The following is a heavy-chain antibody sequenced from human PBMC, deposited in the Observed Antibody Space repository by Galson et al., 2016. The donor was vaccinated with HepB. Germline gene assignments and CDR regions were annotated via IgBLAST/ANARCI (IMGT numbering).Heavy chain of an antibody. CDR3: AKDPYYYGSGASVFDS. CDR2: ISATGGST. Sequence: SLRLSCAASGFTFSSYGMSWVRQAPGKGLEWVSSISATGGSTYYADSLKGRFTISRGNSKDTLFLQMNSLRAEATAVYYCAKDPYYYGSGASVFDSWGQGTLVTVSS. V-gene: IGHV3-23*01. CDR1: GFTFSSYG. J-gene: IGHJ4*02. D-gene: IGHD3-10*01.